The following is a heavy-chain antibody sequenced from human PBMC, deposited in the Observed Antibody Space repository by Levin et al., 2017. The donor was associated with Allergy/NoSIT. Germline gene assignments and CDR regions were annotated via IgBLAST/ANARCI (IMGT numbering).Heavy chain of an antibody. CDR2: IWYDGSNK. CDR3: ARDPSRHRLYSGYEPDY. V-gene: IGHV3-33*01. CDR1: GFTFSSYG. Sequence: LSLTCAASGFTFSSYGMHWVRQAPGKGLEWVAVIWYDGSNKYYADSVKGRFTISRDNSKNTLYLQMNSLRAEDTAVYYCARDPSRHRLYSGYEPDYWGQGTLVTVSS. J-gene: IGHJ4*02. D-gene: IGHD5-12*01.